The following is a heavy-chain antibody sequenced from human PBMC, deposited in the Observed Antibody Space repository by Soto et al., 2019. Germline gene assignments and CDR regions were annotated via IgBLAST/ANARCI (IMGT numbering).Heavy chain of an antibody. V-gene: IGHV1-18*04. CDR1: GYTFTSYG. D-gene: IGHD6-19*01. CDR2: ISAYNGNT. Sequence: GASVKVSCKASGYTFTSYGISWVRRAPGQGLEWMGWISAYNGNTNYAQKLQGRVTMTTDTSTSTAYMELRSLRSDDTAVYYCAGDGGVAVAGKDYYGMDVWGQGTTVTVSS. J-gene: IGHJ6*02. CDR3: AGDGGVAVAGKDYYGMDV.